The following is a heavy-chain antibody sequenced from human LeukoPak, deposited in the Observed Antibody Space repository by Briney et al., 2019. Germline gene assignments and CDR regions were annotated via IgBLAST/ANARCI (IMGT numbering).Heavy chain of an antibody. CDR1: GGSMRSYY. V-gene: IGHV4-59*01. J-gene: IGHJ4*02. CDR2: IDYTGRS. CDR3: ARDLGGPAAGTLVY. Sequence: SETLSLTCTVSGGSMRSYYWIWIRQPPGKGLEWIGYIDYTGRSKDNPSLKSRVTISVDMSKNQFSLKLRSVTAADTGVYYCARDLGGPAAGTLVYWGQGTLVTVSS. D-gene: IGHD6-13*01.